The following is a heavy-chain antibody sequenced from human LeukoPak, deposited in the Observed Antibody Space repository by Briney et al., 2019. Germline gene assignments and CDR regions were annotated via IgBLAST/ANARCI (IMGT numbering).Heavy chain of an antibody. V-gene: IGHV2-70*04. J-gene: IGHJ4*02. CDR1: GFSLSTSGMR. Sequence: SGPTLVNPTPTLTLTCTFSGFSLSTSGMRVSWIRQPPGKALEWLARIDWDDDKFYSTSLKTRLTISKDTSKNQVVLTMTNMDPVDTATYYCARIVGVTLDYWGQGTLVTVSS. D-gene: IGHD1-26*01. CDR3: ARIVGVTLDY. CDR2: IDWDDDK.